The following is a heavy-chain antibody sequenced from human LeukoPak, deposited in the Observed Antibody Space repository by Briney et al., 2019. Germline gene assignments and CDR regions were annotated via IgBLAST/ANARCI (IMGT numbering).Heavy chain of an antibody. CDR2: IRSKAYGGTT. CDR1: GFTFSSYG. D-gene: IGHD4-17*01. CDR3: TRGPDYGDYVFDY. Sequence: PGRSLRLSCAASGFTFSSYGMHWVRQAPGKGLEWVSFIRSKAYGGTTEYAASVKGRFTISRDDDKSIAYLQMNSLKTEDTAVYYCTRGPDYGDYVFDYWGQGTLVTVSS. V-gene: IGHV3-49*04. J-gene: IGHJ4*02.